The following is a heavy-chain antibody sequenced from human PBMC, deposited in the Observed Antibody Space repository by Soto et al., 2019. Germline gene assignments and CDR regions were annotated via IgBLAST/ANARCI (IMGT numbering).Heavy chain of an antibody. CDR3: AKGSWKLYDSSGSKDYFDY. CDR2: ISYDGNNE. D-gene: IGHD3-22*01. CDR1: GFTFNNYD. V-gene: IGHV3-30*18. J-gene: IGHJ4*02. Sequence: QVQLVESGGGVVQPGRSLRLSCAASGFTFNNYDMHWVRQAPGQGLEWVALISYDGNNEYCADSVKGRFTISRDNSKNTLYLQMNCLRAEDTAVYYCAKGSWKLYDSSGSKDYFDYWGQGTLVTVSS.